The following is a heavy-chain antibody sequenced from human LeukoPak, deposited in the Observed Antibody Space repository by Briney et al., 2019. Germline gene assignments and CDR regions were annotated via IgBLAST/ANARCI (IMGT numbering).Heavy chain of an antibody. D-gene: IGHD5-18*01. J-gene: IGHJ3*02. CDR1: GGPISSYY. Sequence: SETLSLTCTVSGGPISSYYWSWIRQPPGKGLEWIGYIYYSGSTNYNPSLKSRVTISVDTSKNQFSLKLSSVTAADTAVYYCARHVKDWIPDAFDIWGQGTMVTVSS. CDR2: IYYSGST. CDR3: ARHVKDWIPDAFDI. V-gene: IGHV4-59*08.